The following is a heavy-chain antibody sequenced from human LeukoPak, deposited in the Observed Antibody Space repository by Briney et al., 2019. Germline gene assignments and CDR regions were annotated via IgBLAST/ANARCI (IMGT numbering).Heavy chain of an antibody. J-gene: IGHJ4*02. CDR2: IYHSGST. V-gene: IGHV4-38-2*01. CDR3: ARVGRGSSGWYGPDY. CDR1: GYSINSGYY. D-gene: IGHD6-19*01. Sequence: ASETLSLTCAVSGYSINSGYYWGWIRQSPGTGLEWIGSIYHSGSTYYNPSLKSRITISVGTSKNQFSLKLSSVTAADTAVYYRARVGRGSSGWYGPDYWGQGTLVTVSS.